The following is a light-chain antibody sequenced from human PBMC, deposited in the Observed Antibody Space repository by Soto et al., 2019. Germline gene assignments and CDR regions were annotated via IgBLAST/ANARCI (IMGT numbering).Light chain of an antibody. V-gene: IGLV2-14*01. J-gene: IGLJ1*01. Sequence: QSALTQPASVSGSHGQSITISCAGTSSDIGGYNYVSWYQQHPGKAPKVMIYEVSNRPSGFSNRFSGSKSGNTASLTISGLQAEDEADYYCSSYRSSSTLYVFGSGTKVTVL. CDR1: SSDIGGYNY. CDR2: EVS. CDR3: SSYRSSSTLYV.